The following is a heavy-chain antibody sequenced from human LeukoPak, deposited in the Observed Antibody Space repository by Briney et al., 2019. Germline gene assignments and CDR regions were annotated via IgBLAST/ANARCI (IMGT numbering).Heavy chain of an antibody. Sequence: PGGSLRLSCAASEFTFSSYSMNWVRQAPGKGLEWVSYITNSGNSKSYADSVKGRFTISRDNTKNSLYLQMNGLRAEDTAVYYCAGGTGFIIKDWGQGTLVTVSS. CDR2: ITNSGNSK. D-gene: IGHD3-9*01. J-gene: IGHJ4*02. CDR3: AGGTGFIIKD. CDR1: EFTFSSYS. V-gene: IGHV3-48*01.